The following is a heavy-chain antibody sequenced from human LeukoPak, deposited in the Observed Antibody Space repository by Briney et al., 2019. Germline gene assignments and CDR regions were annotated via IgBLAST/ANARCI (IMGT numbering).Heavy chain of an antibody. CDR1: GGSISSGDYY. Sequence: LSETLSLTCIVSGGSISSGDYYWSWIREPPGKGLEWIGYIYYSGSTYYNPSLKSRVTISVDTSKNQFSLKLSSVTAADTAVYYCARVQGDWAVDYWGQGTLVTVSS. J-gene: IGHJ4*02. V-gene: IGHV4-30-4*02. D-gene: IGHD2-21*02. CDR3: ARVQGDWAVDY. CDR2: IYYSGST.